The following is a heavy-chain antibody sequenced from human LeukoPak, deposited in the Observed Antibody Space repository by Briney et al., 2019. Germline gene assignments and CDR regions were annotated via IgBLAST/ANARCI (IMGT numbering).Heavy chain of an antibody. CDR3: ATDRSSGSYRNFDY. CDR1: GYTLTELS. V-gene: IGHV1-24*01. Sequence: ASVKVSCKVSGYTLTELSMHWVRQAPGKRLEWMGGFDPEDGETIYAQKFQGRVTMTEDTSTDTAYMELSSLRSEDTAVYYCATDRSSGSYRNFDYWGQGTLVTVSS. J-gene: IGHJ4*02. D-gene: IGHD1-26*01. CDR2: FDPEDGET.